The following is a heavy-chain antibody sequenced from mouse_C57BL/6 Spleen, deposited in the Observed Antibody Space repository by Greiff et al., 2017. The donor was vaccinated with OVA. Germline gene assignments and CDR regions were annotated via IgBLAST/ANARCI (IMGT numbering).Heavy chain of an antibody. V-gene: IGHV1-69*01. D-gene: IGHD1-1*01. CDR3: ARSGGSLYYAMDC. CDR1: GYPFTSYW. J-gene: IGHJ4*01. Sequence: QVQLQQPGAELVMPGASVKLSCKASGYPFTSYWMHWVKQRPGQGLEWIGGIDPSDGYTNYNQKFKGTSTLTVDKSSSPAYMPLISLTAEDSSVYDCARSGGSLYYAMDCWGKGTSVTVSS. CDR2: IDPSDGYT.